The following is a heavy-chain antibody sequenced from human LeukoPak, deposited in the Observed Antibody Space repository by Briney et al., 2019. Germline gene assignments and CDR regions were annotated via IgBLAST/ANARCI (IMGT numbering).Heavy chain of an antibody. J-gene: IGHJ5*02. CDR3: ARDRIHGLVAFDP. Sequence: SETLSLTCIVSGGSISGYYWSWIRQPPGKGLEWIGYISYSGSTNYNPSLKSRLTISVDTSKNQLSLKLSSVTAADTAVYYCARDRIHGLVAFDPWGQGTLATVSS. V-gene: IGHV4-59*12. CDR2: ISYSGST. D-gene: IGHD2-15*01. CDR1: GGSISGYY.